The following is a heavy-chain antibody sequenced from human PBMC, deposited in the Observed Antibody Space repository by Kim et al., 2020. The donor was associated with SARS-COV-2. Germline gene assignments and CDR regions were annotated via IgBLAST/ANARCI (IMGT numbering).Heavy chain of an antibody. CDR3: ARGSWGTYYYGSGSPSPYYYYYGMDV. Sequence: SETLSLTCTVSGGSISSYYWSWIRQPPGKGLEWIGYIYYSGSTNYNPSLKSRVTLSVDTSKNPFSLKLSSVTAADTAVYYCARGSWGTYYYGSGSPSPYYYYYGMDVWGQGTTVTVS. D-gene: IGHD3-10*01. CDR1: GGSISSYY. CDR2: IYYSGST. V-gene: IGHV4-59*01. J-gene: IGHJ6*02.